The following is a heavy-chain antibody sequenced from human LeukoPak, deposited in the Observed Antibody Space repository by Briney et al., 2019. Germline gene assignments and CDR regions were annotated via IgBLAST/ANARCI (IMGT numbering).Heavy chain of an antibody. V-gene: IGHV6-1*01. CDR1: GDSVSSNSAA. CDR3: ARDRASEYAVGYSSSWYRYFDY. J-gene: IGHJ4*02. Sequence: SQTLSLTCAISGDSVSSNSAAWNWIRQSPSRGLEWLGRTYYRSKWYNDYAVSVKSRITINPDTSKNQFSLQLNSVTPEDTAVYYCARDRASEYAVGYSSSWYRYFDYWGQGTLVTVSS. CDR2: TYYRSKWYN. D-gene: IGHD6-13*01.